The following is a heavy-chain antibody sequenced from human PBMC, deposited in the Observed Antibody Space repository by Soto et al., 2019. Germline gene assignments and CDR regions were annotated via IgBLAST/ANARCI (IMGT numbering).Heavy chain of an antibody. D-gene: IGHD2-21*02. V-gene: IGHV3-23*01. CDR3: ANNCGVDCHSVFFY. J-gene: IGHJ4*02. Sequence: EVQLLESGGGLVQPGGSLRLSCAASGFTFSNYAMSWVRQAPGKGLEWVSGISGGGGSSYYADSVKGRFTISRDNSKNTLYLQMNSLRAEDTAVYYCANNCGVDCHSVFFYWGQGTLVIDSS. CDR1: GFTFSNYA. CDR2: ISGGGGSS.